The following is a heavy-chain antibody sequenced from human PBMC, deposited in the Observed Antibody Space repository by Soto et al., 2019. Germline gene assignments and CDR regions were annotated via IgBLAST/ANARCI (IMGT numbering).Heavy chain of an antibody. D-gene: IGHD5-18*01. CDR1: GGSISSGGYY. Sequence: TLSLTCTVSGGSISSGGYYWSWIRQHPGKGLEWIGYIYYSGSTYYNPSLKSRVTTSVDTSKNQFSLKLSSVTAADTAVYYCARSGYSYGPNPLLYWGQGTLVTVSS. CDR3: ARSGYSYGPNPLLY. V-gene: IGHV4-31*03. J-gene: IGHJ4*02. CDR2: IYYSGST.